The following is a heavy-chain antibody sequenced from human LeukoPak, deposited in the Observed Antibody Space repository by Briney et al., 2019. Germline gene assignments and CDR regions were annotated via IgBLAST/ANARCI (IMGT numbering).Heavy chain of an antibody. CDR3: ARRIAVAGMAAFDI. V-gene: IGHV4-59*08. J-gene: IGHJ3*02. CDR1: GGSISSYY. CDR2: IYYSGST. Sequence: SETLSLTCTVSGGSISSYYWSWIRQPPGKGLEWIGYIYYSGSTNYNPSLKSRVTISVDTSKNQFSLKLSSVTAADTAVYYCARRIAVAGMAAFDIWGQGTMVTVSS. D-gene: IGHD6-19*01.